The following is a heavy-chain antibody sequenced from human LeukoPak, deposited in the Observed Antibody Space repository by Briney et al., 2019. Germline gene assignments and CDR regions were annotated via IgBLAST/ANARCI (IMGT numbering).Heavy chain of an antibody. V-gene: IGHV3-15*01. Sequence: PGGSLRLSCAASGFTVSNAWMSCVRQAPGKGLEWVGRIKSKTDGETTDYAAPVKGRFTISRDDSKNTLYLQMNSLKTEDTAVYYCTTGYSDSGGFYFNYCDYWGQGTLVTVST. CDR2: IKSKTDGETT. J-gene: IGHJ4*02. CDR1: GFTVSNAW. D-gene: IGHD3-22*01. CDR3: TTGYSDSGGFYFNYCDY.